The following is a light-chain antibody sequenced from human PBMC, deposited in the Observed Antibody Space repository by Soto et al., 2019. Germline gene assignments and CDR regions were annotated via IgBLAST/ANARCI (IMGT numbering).Light chain of an antibody. J-gene: IGKJ1*01. V-gene: IGKV1-17*01. Sequence: DIQMTQSPSSLSAFVGDRVSITCRASQDIGNDLGWYRQKPGKAPDRLIYAASSLQSGVPSRFSGSGSGTEFTLTISGLQPEDFATYYCLQHNTYPRAFGQGTKVGIK. CDR3: LQHNTYPRA. CDR1: QDIGND. CDR2: AAS.